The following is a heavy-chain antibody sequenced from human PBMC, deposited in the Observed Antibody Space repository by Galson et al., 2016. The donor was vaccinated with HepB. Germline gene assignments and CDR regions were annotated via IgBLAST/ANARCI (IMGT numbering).Heavy chain of an antibody. V-gene: IGHV3-15*07. CDR2: VQRATTGGTT. CDR1: RFSFDNAW. CDR3: TTTLDAYQLRDYYYFYGMDV. J-gene: IGHJ6*02. D-gene: IGHD2-2*01. Sequence: CIRIGCAASRFSFDNAWLNEVRQASGTAVVRVARVQRATTGGTTVFAGLVIGKFSIPRDDSKNTMYLQMNSLKTEDTAMYYCTTTLDAYQLRDYYYFYGMDVWGQGTTVTVSS.